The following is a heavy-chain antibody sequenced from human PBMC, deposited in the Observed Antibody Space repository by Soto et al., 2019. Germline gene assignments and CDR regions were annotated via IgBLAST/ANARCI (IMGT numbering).Heavy chain of an antibody. D-gene: IGHD1-26*01. CDR2: ISYDGSNT. J-gene: IGHJ3*02. CDR3: AKGGSGSYRNAFDI. CDR1: GFIFSSYG. V-gene: IGHV3-30*18. Sequence: QVQLLESGGGVVQSGRSLRLSCAASGFIFSSYGMNWVRQAPGKGLEWVAVISYDGSNTYYAESVEGRFTISRDNSKNTLDLQINSLRPEDTAVYYCAKGGSGSYRNAFDIWGQGTVVTVSS.